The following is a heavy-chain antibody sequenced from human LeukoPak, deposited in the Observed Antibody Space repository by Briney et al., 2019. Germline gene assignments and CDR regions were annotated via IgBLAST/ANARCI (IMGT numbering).Heavy chain of an antibody. CDR3: ARDKRYSGSYHFDY. Sequence: SETLSPTCTVSGYSLSSGYYWGWIRQPPGKGLEWIGSIYHSGTTYYNPSLKSRVTISVDTSKNQFSLKLSSVTAADTAVYYCARDKRYSGSYHFDYWGQGTLVTVSS. J-gene: IGHJ4*02. V-gene: IGHV4-38-2*02. CDR2: IYHSGTT. D-gene: IGHD1-26*01. CDR1: GYSLSSGYY.